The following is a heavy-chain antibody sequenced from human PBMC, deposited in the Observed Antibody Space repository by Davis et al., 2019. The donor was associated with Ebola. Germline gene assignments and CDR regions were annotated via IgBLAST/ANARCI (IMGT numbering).Heavy chain of an antibody. D-gene: IGHD4-17*01. J-gene: IGHJ5*02. V-gene: IGHV1-69*05. Sequence: AASVTVSCKASGGTFSSYAISWVRQAPGQGLEWMGGIIPIFGTANYAQKFQGRVTMTRDTSISTAYMELNRLRSDDTAVYYCARPDYGDYNWFDPWGQGTLVTVSS. CDR3: ARPDYGDYNWFDP. CDR2: IIPIFGTA. CDR1: GGTFSSYA.